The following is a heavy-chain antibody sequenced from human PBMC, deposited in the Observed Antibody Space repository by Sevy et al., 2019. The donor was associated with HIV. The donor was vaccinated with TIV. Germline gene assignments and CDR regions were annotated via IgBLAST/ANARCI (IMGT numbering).Heavy chain of an antibody. CDR1: GGTFSSYA. CDR2: IIPIFGTA. V-gene: IGHV1-69*13. CDR3: ARAEYYDFWSGPTYYYYYGVDV. D-gene: IGHD3-3*01. J-gene: IGHJ6*02. Sequence: ASVKVSCKASGGTFSSYAISWVRQAPGQGLEWMGGIIPIFGTANYAQKFQGRVTITADESTSTAYMELSSLRSEDTAVYYCARAEYYDFWSGPTYYYYYGVDVWGQGTTVTVSS.